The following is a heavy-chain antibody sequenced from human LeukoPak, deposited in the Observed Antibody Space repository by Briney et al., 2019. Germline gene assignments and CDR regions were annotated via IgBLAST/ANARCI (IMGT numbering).Heavy chain of an antibody. V-gene: IGHV1-3*03. CDR3: ARGPKYYYGSDQTNNWFDP. D-gene: IGHD3-10*01. CDR2: INAGNGNT. CDR1: GYTFTSYA. Sequence: ASVKVSCKASGYTFTSYAMYWVRQAPGQRLEWMGWINAGNGNTKYSQEFQGRVTITRDTSASTAYMELSSLRSEDMAVYYCARGPKYYYGSDQTNNWFDPWGQGTLVTVSS. J-gene: IGHJ5*02.